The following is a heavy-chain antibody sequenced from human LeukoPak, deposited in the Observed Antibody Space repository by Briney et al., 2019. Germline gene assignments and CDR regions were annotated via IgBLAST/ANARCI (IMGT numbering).Heavy chain of an antibody. V-gene: IGHV1-2*02. CDR1: GYTLTGHY. CDR2: INPNTGAT. Sequence: ASVKVSCKASGYTLTGHYLHWVRRAPGQGLEWMGWINPNTGATTYAQRFQGRVTLTRDTSISTAYMDLSRLRPDDTAVYYCASVGVVADYGLYVWGQGTTVNVSS. J-gene: IGHJ6*02. D-gene: IGHD2-15*01. CDR3: ASVGVVADYGLYV.